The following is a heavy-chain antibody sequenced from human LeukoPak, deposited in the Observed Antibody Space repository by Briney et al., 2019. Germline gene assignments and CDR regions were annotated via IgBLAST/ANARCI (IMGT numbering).Heavy chain of an antibody. V-gene: IGHV4-4*07. CDR2: IYTSGST. CDR3: AREGRRENWFDP. CDR1: GVSISSYY. J-gene: IGHJ5*02. Sequence: SETLSLTCTVSGVSISSYYWSWIRQPAGKGLEWIGRIYTSGSTNYNPSLKSRVTMSVDTSKNQFSLKLSSVTAADTAVYYCAREGRRENWFDPWGQGTLVTVSS.